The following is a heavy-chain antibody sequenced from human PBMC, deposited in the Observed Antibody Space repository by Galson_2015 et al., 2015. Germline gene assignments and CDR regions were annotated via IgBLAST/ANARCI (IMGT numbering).Heavy chain of an antibody. D-gene: IGHD3-10*01. Sequence: SLRLSCAASGFTFSSYWMTWVRQAPGKGLEWVANIKQDGSEKYYVDSVKGRFTISRDNAKNSLYLQMNSLRAEDTAVYYCARDRLYGSGSYYENDAFDIWGQGTMVIVSS. CDR3: ARDRLYGSGSYYENDAFDI. V-gene: IGHV3-7*01. CDR1: GFTFSSYW. J-gene: IGHJ3*02. CDR2: IKQDGSEK.